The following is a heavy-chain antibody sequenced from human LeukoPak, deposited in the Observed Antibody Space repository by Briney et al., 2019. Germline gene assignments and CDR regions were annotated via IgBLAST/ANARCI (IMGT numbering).Heavy chain of an antibody. CDR3: GKEGGGGDGEFGS. J-gene: IGHJ4*02. D-gene: IGHD3-10*01. V-gene: IGHV3-23*01. CDR2: ISDSGGLT. Sequence: HPGGSLRLSCAASGFTFSSYAMHWVRQAPGRGLEWVSDISDSGGLTYYADSVKGRFTISRDNSKNTLFLLMNSLRVEDTAVYYWGKEGGGGDGEFGSWGLGTLVTVSS. CDR1: GFTFSSYA.